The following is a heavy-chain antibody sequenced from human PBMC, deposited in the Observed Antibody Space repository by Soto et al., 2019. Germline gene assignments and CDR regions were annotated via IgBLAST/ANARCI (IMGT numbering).Heavy chain of an antibody. Sequence: GGSLRLSCAASGFTFSSYSMNWVRQAPGKGLEWVSYISSSSSTIYYADSVKGRFTISRDNAKNSLFLQMNSLRAEDTALYYCARYPTEETPRYDFWSGSNYYYYYYMDVWGKGTTVTVSS. V-gene: IGHV3-48*01. J-gene: IGHJ6*03. CDR2: ISSSSSTI. D-gene: IGHD3-3*01. CDR3: ARYPTEETPRYDFWSGSNYYYYYYMDV. CDR1: GFTFSSYS.